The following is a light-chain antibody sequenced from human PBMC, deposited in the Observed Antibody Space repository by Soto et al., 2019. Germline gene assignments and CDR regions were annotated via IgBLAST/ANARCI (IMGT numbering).Light chain of an antibody. CDR3: SSYTTSNTWV. J-gene: IGLJ3*02. V-gene: IGLV2-14*01. CDR1: SSDVGAYDY. Sequence: QSVLTQPASVSGSPGQSITISCTGTSSDVGAYDYVSWYQQHTGKAPKFMLYEVSNRPSGLSNRFSGSKSGNTASLTISGLQAEDEADYYCSSYTTSNTWVFGGGTKLTVL. CDR2: EVS.